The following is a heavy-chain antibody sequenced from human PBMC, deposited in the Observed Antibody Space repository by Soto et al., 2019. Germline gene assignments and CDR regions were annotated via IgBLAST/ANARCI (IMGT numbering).Heavy chain of an antibody. D-gene: IGHD5-12*01. J-gene: IGHJ4*02. Sequence: XXTLSLTCTVSCDSITDYYWSCIRESPGXGLEWIEYLXHTGTXNYNHSLKSRVXISVDTSXGQFSLRLSYVTAEDTAVYFCARYSVATIRFFDYWGKGTLVTVYS. V-gene: IGHV4-59*01. CDR2: LXHTGTX. CDR3: ARYSVATIRFFDY. CDR1: CDSITDYY.